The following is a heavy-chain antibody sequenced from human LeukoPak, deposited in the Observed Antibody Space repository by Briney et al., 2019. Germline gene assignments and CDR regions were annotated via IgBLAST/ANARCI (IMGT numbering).Heavy chain of an antibody. V-gene: IGHV1-8*03. D-gene: IGHD1-26*01. CDR3: ARGTASGSYYGGYYFDY. CDR2: MNPNSDNT. CDR1: GYTFTSYD. J-gene: IGHJ4*02. Sequence: GASVKVSCKASGYTFTSYDINWVRQATGQGLEWMGWMNPNSDNTGYAQKFQGRVTITRYTSISTAYMELSSLRSEDTAVYYCARGTASGSYYGGYYFDYWGQGTLVTVSS.